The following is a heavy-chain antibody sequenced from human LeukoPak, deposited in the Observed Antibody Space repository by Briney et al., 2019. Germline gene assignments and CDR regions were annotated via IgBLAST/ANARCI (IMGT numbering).Heavy chain of an antibody. CDR3: AKDIQSSSWLAAFDY. D-gene: IGHD6-13*01. V-gene: IGHV3-9*01. J-gene: IGHJ4*02. CDR1: GFTFDDYA. CDR2: ISWNSGSI. Sequence: GRSLRLSRAASGFTFDDYAMHWVRQAPGKGLEGVAGISWNSGSIGYADSVKGRFPISRDNAKNHLYLQIDSLRAEDTALYYCAKDIQSSSWLAAFDYWGQETLVTVSS.